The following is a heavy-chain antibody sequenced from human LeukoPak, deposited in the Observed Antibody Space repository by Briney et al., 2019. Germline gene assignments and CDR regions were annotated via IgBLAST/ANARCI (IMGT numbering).Heavy chain of an antibody. CDR1: GGTFSSYA. D-gene: IGHD3-3*01. J-gene: IGHJ5*02. CDR3: AKSRGYYGDNWFDP. Sequence: ASVKVSCKASGGTFSSYAISWVRQAPGQGLEWMGGIIPIFGTANYAQKFQGRVTITTDESTSTAYMELSSLRSEDTAVYYCAKSRGYYGDNWFDPWGQGILVTVSS. CDR2: IIPIFGTA. V-gene: IGHV1-69*05.